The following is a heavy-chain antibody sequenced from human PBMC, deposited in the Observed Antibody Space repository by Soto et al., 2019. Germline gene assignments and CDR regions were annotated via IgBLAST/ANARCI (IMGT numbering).Heavy chain of an antibody. CDR1: GFTFDDYG. CDR2: INCNGGST. Sequence: EVQLVESGGGVVRPGGSLRLSCAASGFTFDDYGMTWVRQVPGKGLEWVSRINCNGGSTGYADSVKGRFTISRDNAKNSLYLQMNSLRADNTALYYCATGLRDGWSFDLWGRGTLVTVSS. CDR3: ATGLRDGWSFDL. J-gene: IGHJ2*01. V-gene: IGHV3-20*04. D-gene: IGHD5-12*01.